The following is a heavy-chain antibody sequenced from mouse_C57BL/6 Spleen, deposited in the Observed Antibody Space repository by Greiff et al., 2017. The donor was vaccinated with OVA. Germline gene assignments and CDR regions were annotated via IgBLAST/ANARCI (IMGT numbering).Heavy chain of an antibody. Sequence: VQLKESGPELVKPGASVKIPCKASGYTFTDYNMDWVKQSHGKSLEWIGDINPNNGGTIYNQKFKGKATLTVDKSSSTAYMELRSLTSEDTAVYYCARGGYYYGSSYYAMDYWGQGTSVTVSS. V-gene: IGHV1-18*01. CDR1: GYTFTDYN. CDR2: INPNNGGT. CDR3: ARGGYYYGSSYYAMDY. J-gene: IGHJ4*01. D-gene: IGHD1-1*01.